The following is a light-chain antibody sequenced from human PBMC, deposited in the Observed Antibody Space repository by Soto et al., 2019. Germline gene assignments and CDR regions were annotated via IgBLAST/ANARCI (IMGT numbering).Light chain of an antibody. CDR3: QQSYSTTWT. CDR1: QSISSY. CDR2: AAS. J-gene: IGKJ1*01. V-gene: IGKV1-39*01. Sequence: DIQMTQSPSSLSASVGDRVTITCRASQSISSYLNWYQQKPGKAPKLLIYAASSLQSGVPSRFSGSGSGTDFTLTISSLQPEDVATYYCQQSYSTTWTFGQGPKVEIK.